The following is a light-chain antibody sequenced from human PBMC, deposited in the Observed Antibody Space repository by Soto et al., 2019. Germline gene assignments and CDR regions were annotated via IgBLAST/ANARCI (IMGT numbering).Light chain of an antibody. CDR3: QHRTNWPRT. J-gene: IGKJ2*01. CDR1: QSVGTF. V-gene: IGKV3-11*01. Sequence: EVVLTQSPVTLSLSPGERATLSCRASQSVGTFLAWYQQKPGQAPRLIIYDTSNRATGIPARFSGTGSGTDFALTSSSVEPEDVAVYFCQHRTNWPRTFGQGTKLDIK. CDR2: DTS.